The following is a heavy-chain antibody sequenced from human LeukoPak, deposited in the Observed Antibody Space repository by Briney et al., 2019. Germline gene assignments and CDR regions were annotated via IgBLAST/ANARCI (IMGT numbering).Heavy chain of an antibody. CDR3: AKGRISMVRGDFFDH. J-gene: IGHJ4*02. Sequence: GGSLRLSCAASGFTFSTYAMSWVRQAPGKGLEWVSAMSASGGSTYYADSVKGRFTISRDNSKNTLYLQMNSLRAEDTALYYCAKGRISMVRGDFFDHWGQGTLVTVSS. V-gene: IGHV3-23*01. CDR2: MSASGGST. D-gene: IGHD3-10*01. CDR1: GFTFSTYA.